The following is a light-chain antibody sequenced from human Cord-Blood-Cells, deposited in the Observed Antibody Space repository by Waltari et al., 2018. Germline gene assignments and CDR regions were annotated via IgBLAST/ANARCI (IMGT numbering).Light chain of an antibody. CDR1: SSNIGSNT. CDR3: AAWDDSLKGWV. CDR2: SNN. Sequence: QSVLTQPPSPSGSPGHRVTISCSGSSSNIGSNTVNWYQQLPGTAPKLLIYSNNQRPSGVPYRFSGSKSGTSSSLAISGLQSEDEADYYCAAWDDSLKGWVFGGGTKLTVL. J-gene: IGLJ3*02. V-gene: IGLV1-44*01.